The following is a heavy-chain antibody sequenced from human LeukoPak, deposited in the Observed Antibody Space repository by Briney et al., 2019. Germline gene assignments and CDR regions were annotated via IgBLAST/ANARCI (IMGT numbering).Heavy chain of an antibody. CDR3: AGLSLGYCSSTSCYTFYYYGMDV. J-gene: IGHJ6*02. V-gene: IGHV7-4-1*02. D-gene: IGHD2-2*02. CDR1: GYTFTSYA. CDR2: INTNTGNP. Sequence: ASVKVSCKASGYTFTSYAMNWVRQAPGQGLEWMGWINTNTGNPTYAQGFTGRFVFSLDTSVSTAYLQISSLEAEDTAVYYCAGLSLGYCSSTSCYTFYYYGMDVWGQGTTVTVSS.